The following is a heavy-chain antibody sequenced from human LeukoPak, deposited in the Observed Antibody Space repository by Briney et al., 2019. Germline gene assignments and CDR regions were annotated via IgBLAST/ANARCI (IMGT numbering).Heavy chain of an antibody. CDR2: INLSGGST. CDR1: GYTFTSYY. V-gene: IGHV1-46*01. Sequence: GASVKVSCKASGYTFTSYYMHWVRQAPGQGLEWMGLINLSGGSTSYAQKFQGRVTMTRDTSTSTVYMELSSLRSEDTAVYYCARDPAARTDYYYYGMDVWGQGTTVTVSS. CDR3: ARDPAARTDYYYYGMDV. J-gene: IGHJ6*02. D-gene: IGHD6-6*01.